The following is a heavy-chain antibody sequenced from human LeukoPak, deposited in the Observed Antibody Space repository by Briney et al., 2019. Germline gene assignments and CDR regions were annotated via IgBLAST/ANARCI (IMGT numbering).Heavy chain of an antibody. CDR2: ISSSSSYI. CDR1: GFTFSSYS. J-gene: IGHJ6*02. Sequence: GGSLRLSCAASGFTFSSYSMNWVRQAPGKGLEWVSSISSSSSYIYYADPVKGRFTISRDNAKNSLYLQMNSLRAEDTAVYYCARDSGYDFPSDYYYYGMDVWGQGTTVTVSS. V-gene: IGHV3-21*01. D-gene: IGHD5-12*01. CDR3: ARDSGYDFPSDYYYYGMDV.